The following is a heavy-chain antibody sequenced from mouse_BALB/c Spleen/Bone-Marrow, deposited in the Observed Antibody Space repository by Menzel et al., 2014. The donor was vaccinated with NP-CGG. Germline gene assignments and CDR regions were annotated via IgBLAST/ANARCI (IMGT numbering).Heavy chain of an antibody. CDR2: ISYSGST. J-gene: IGHJ2*01. V-gene: IGHV3-8*02. D-gene: IGHD2-1*01. CDR3: ARSKDYYGNSLDY. Sequence: EVQLQQSVPSLVKPSQTLSLTCSVIGDSITSGYWNWIRKFPGNKLEYMGYISYSGSTYYNPSLKSLISITRDTSKNQYFLQWNSVTTENTATYYCARSKDYYGNSLDYWGQGSTLRVSS. CDR1: GDSITSGY.